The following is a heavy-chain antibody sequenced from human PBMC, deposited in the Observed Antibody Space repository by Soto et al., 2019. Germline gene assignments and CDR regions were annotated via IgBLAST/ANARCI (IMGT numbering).Heavy chain of an antibody. CDR1: GFTFSDYY. Sequence: QVQRMESGGGLVKPGGSLRLSCAASGFTFSDYYMSWIRQAPGKGLEWVSYISSSGSTIYYADSVKGRFTISRDNAKNSLYLQMNSLRAEDTAVYYCARSPNAEHSGYDYVGYFDYWGQRTLVTVSS. J-gene: IGHJ4*02. D-gene: IGHD5-12*01. CDR2: ISSSGSTI. CDR3: ARSPNAEHSGYDYVGYFDY. V-gene: IGHV3-11*01.